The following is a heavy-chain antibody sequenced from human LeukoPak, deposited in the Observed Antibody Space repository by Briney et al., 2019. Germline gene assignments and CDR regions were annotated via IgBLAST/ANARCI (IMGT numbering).Heavy chain of an antibody. V-gene: IGHV3-30*03. CDR2: ISYDGSNK. CDR3: AIAAAGVDY. J-gene: IGHJ4*02. Sequence: GGSLRLSCAASGFTFSSYGMHWVRQAPGKGLEWVAVISYDGSNKYYADSVKGRFTISRDNAKNSLYLQMNSLRAEDTAVYYCAIAAAGVDYWGQGTLVTVSS. D-gene: IGHD6-13*01. CDR1: GFTFSSYG.